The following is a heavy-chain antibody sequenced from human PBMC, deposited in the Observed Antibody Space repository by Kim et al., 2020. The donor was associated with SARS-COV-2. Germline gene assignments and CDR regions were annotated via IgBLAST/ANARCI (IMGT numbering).Heavy chain of an antibody. V-gene: IGHV1-8*01. J-gene: IGHJ4*02. Sequence: GYAQNFQGRVTMTTNNSISTAYMELSSLTYEDTAVYYCVRGSSGWTSDFDYWGQGTLVTVSS. D-gene: IGHD6-19*01. CDR3: VRGSSGWTSDFDY.